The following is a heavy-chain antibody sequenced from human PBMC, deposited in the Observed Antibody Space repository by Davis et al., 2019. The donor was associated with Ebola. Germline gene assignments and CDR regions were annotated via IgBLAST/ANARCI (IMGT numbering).Heavy chain of an antibody. CDR2: INPHYNNT. V-gene: IGHV1-18*04. J-gene: IGHJ6*04. D-gene: IGHD3-10*01. Sequence: AASVKVSCKASGYTFTNYGITWVRQAPGQGLEWMGWINPHYNNTNYAQNVQGRVTMTTDTSTSTAYMEVGSLRSDDTAVYYCARLGYYGSGGYGMDVWGKGTTVTVSS. CDR3: ARLGYYGSGGYGMDV. CDR1: GYTFTNYG.